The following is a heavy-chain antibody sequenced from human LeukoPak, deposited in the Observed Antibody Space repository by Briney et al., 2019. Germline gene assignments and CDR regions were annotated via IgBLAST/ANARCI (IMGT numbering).Heavy chain of an antibody. V-gene: IGHV4-4*09. D-gene: IGHD4-23*01. Sequence: PSETLSLTCTVSGGSISNYYWSWIRQPPGKGKEWIGYISTSGSTNSNPSLKSRVTMSVDTSQNQFSLNLSSVAAADTAVYYCARLYGGKGQYYFDFWGQGTLVTVSS. CDR3: ARLYGGKGQYYFDF. CDR1: GGSISNYY. J-gene: IGHJ4*02. CDR2: ISTSGST.